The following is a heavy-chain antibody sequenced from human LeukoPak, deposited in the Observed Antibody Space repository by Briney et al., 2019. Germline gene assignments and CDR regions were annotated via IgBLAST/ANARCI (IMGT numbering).Heavy chain of an antibody. V-gene: IGHV4-4*02. J-gene: IGHJ6*02. Sequence: PSGTLSLTCAVSGGSISSSNWWSWVRQPPGKGLEWIGEIYHSGSTDYNPSLKSRVTISVDKSKNQFSLKLSSVTAADTAVYYCATSPHSMVAGVYYYYYGMDVWGQGTTVTVSS. CDR3: ATSPHSMVAGVYYYYYGMDV. CDR2: IYHSGST. CDR1: GGSISSSNW. D-gene: IGHD2-15*01.